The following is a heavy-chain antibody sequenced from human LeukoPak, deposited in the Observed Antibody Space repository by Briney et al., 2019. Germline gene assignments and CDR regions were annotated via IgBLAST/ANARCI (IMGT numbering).Heavy chain of an antibody. V-gene: IGHV4-34*01. J-gene: IGHJ5*02. CDR2: INHSGST. Sequence: PSETLSLTCAVYGGSFSGYYWSWIRQPPGKGLEWIGEINHSGSTNYNPSLKSRVTISVDTSKNQFSLKLSSVTAADTAVYYCASTNYGDYVYDWFDPWGQGTLVTVSS. D-gene: IGHD4-17*01. CDR3: ASTNYGDYVYDWFDP. CDR1: GGSFSGYY.